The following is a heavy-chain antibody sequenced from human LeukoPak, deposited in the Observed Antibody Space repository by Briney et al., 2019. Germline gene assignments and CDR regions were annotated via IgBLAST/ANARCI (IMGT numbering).Heavy chain of an antibody. CDR1: GYTLTELS. CDR3: ATGLASRGQLLYGIDY. V-gene: IGHV1-24*01. D-gene: IGHD2-2*02. J-gene: IGHJ4*02. CDR2: FDPEDGET. Sequence: ASVKVSCKVSGYTLTELSMHWVRQAPGKGLEWMGGFDPEDGETIYAQKFQGRVTMTEDTSTDTAYMELSSLRSEDTAVYYCATGLASRGQLLYGIDYWGQGTLVTVSS.